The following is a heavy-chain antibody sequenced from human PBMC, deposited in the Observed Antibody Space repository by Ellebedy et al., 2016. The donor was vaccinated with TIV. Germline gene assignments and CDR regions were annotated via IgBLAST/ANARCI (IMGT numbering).Heavy chain of an antibody. CDR3: ARDRETWFGDPTGLDY. CDR1: GFTFSSYA. CDR2: ISYDGGDE. V-gene: IGHV3-30-3*01. D-gene: IGHD3-10*01. J-gene: IGHJ4*02. Sequence: PGGSLRLSCAASGFTFSSYAMHSVRQAPGTGLEWVAVISYDGGDEYYADSVTGRFTISRDNSKNTWYLQMNSLRAEDTAVYYCARDRETWFGDPTGLDYWGQGTLVTVFS.